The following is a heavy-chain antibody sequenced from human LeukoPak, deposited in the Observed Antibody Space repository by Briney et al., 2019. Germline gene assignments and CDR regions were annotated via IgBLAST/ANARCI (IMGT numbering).Heavy chain of an antibody. Sequence: GGSLRLSCAASGFTYSSYDMSWVRQAPGKGLEWVSGLSGSDLRTYYAESVKGRFTISRDNSKNTLYLQMNSLRAEDTAVYYCAKDTGWAVANFIHDAFDIWGQGTMVTVSS. CDR2: LSGSDLRT. D-gene: IGHD6-19*01. J-gene: IGHJ3*02. CDR1: GFTYSSYD. CDR3: AKDTGWAVANFIHDAFDI. V-gene: IGHV3-23*01.